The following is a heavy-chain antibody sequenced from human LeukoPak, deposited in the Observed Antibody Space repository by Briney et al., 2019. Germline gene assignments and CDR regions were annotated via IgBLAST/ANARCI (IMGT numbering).Heavy chain of an antibody. CDR1: GFTFSSYA. Sequence: PGGSLRLSCAASGFTFSSYAMSWVRQAPGKGLEWVSAISGSGGSTYYADSVKGRFTISRDNSKNTLYLQMNSLRAEDTAVYYCAKDRQVYYDFWSGYPIPSNWFDPWGQGTLVTVSS. V-gene: IGHV3-23*01. J-gene: IGHJ5*02. CDR3: AKDRQVYYDFWSGYPIPSNWFDP. CDR2: ISGSGGST. D-gene: IGHD3-3*01.